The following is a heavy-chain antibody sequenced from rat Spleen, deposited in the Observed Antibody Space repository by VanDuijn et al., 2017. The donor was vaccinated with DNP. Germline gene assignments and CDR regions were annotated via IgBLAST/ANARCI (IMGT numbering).Heavy chain of an antibody. V-gene: IGHV3-3*01. CDR1: GYSITSSYR. Sequence: EVQLQESGPGLVKPSQSLSLTCSVTGYSITSSYRWNWIRKFPGNKLEWMGYINSAGSTNYNPSLKSRISITRDTSKNQFFLQVNSVTTEDTATYYCARLLQWFDYWGQGVMVTVSS. CDR3: ARLLQWFDY. CDR2: INSAGST. J-gene: IGHJ2*01. D-gene: IGHD1-1*01.